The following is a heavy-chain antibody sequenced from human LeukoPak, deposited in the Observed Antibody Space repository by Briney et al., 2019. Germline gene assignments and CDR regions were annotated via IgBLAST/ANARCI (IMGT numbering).Heavy chain of an antibody. J-gene: IGHJ4*02. CDR1: GDPISSHSGYK. V-gene: IGHV4-61*08. CDR3: AREWSAFDY. CDR2: VYYSGTT. D-gene: IGHD3-3*01. Sequence: PSETLSLTCTVSGDPISSHSGYKWNWIRQAPGKGLEWIGYVYYSGTTSYNPSVNSRVTISVDTSKNQFSLKLTSVTAADTAVYYCAREWSAFDYWGQGTLLTVSS.